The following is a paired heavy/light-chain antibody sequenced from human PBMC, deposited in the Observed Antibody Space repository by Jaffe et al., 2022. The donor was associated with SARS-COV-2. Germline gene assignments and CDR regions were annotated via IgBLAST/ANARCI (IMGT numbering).Light chain of an antibody. V-gene: IGKV1-9*01. Sequence: DIQLTQSPSFLSASVGDSVTITCRASQGISSYLAWYQQKPGKAPNLLIFTASTLQTGVPSRFSGSGSGTEFILTINSLQPEDFGTYYCQQLYSYPYPFGQGTRLEIK. CDR2: TAS. CDR1: QGISSY. CDR3: QQLYSYPYP. J-gene: IGKJ5*01.
Heavy chain of an antibody. D-gene: IGHD2-15*01. Sequence: QVQLEQSGAEVKKPGASVKVSCKVSGDIVTVSELFIHWVRQAPGKGLEWVGGFDPENGEKMYAQNFQGRISMTEDTSTDTAYMELNSLRSDDTAVYYCATDLSCSGGSCFHYYHLDVWGQGTTVAVSS. CDR3: ATDLSCSGGSCFHYYHLDV. J-gene: IGHJ6*03. V-gene: IGHV1-24*01. CDR1: GDIVTVSELF. CDR2: FDPENGEK.